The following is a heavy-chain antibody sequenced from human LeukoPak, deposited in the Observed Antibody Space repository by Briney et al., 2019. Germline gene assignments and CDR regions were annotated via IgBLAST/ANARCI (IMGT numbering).Heavy chain of an antibody. J-gene: IGHJ6*02. V-gene: IGHV3-74*01. Sequence: TGGSLRLSCAASGFPFSSYWMHWVRQVPGKGLLWVSRINSDGSATIYADSVRGRFTISRDNAKNTLYLQMSGLRVKDTAVYHCASDSPYYGMDVWGQGTTVTVSS. CDR3: ASDSPYYGMDV. CDR1: GFPFSSYW. CDR2: INSDGSAT.